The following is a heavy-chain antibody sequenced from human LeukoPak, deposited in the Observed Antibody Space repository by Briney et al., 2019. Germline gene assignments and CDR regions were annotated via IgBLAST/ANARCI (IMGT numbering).Heavy chain of an antibody. CDR2: IYYSGST. J-gene: IGHJ5*02. Sequence: SETLSLTCTVSGASISSGSYYWGWIRQPPGKGLDWIGSIYYSGSTYYTPSLKSRVTISVDKSKNQFSLKLSSVTAADTAVYYCARDQRGYCSSTSCYDANWFDPWGQGTLVTVSP. CDR1: GASISSGSYY. V-gene: IGHV4-39*07. D-gene: IGHD2-2*01. CDR3: ARDQRGYCSSTSCYDANWFDP.